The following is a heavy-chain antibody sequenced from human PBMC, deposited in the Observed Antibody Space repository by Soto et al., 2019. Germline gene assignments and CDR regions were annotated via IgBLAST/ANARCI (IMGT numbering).Heavy chain of an antibody. J-gene: IGHJ6*02. CDR2: INAGNGNT. D-gene: IGHD6-13*01. CDR1: GYTFTSYA. V-gene: IGHV1-3*01. CDR3: ARDGPSYSSYGMDV. Sequence: GASVKVSCKASGYTFTSYAMHWVRQAPGQRLEWMGWINAGNGNTKYSQKFQGRVTITRDTSASTAYMELSSLRSEDAAVYYCARDGPSYSSYGMDVWGQGTTVTVSS.